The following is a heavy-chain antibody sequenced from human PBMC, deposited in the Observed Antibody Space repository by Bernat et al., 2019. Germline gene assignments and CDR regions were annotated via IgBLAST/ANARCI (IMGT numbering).Heavy chain of an antibody. J-gene: IGHJ5*02. Sequence: QLQLQESGPGLVKPSETPSLTCTVSGGSISSTTYYWGWIRQPPGKGLEWIGSIYYSGSTYYNPSLKSRVTISVDTSNNQFSLKLSSVTAADTAVYYCARHDGSYYVNWFDPWGQGTLVTVSS. CDR2: IYYSGST. CDR3: ARHDGSYYVNWFDP. CDR1: GGSISSTTYY. V-gene: IGHV4-39*01. D-gene: IGHD1-26*01.